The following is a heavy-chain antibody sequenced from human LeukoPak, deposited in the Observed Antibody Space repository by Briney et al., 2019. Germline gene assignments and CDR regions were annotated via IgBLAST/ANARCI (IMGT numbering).Heavy chain of an antibody. J-gene: IGHJ4*02. Sequence: SQTLSLTCTVSGGSISSGDYYWSWIRQPPGKGLEWIGYIYYSGSTYYNPSLKIRVTKSVDTSKNQFSLKLSSVTAADTAVYYCGREQAGQLGYWGQGTLVTVSS. V-gene: IGHV4-30-4*08. CDR1: GGSISSGDYY. CDR2: IYYSGST. CDR3: GREQAGQLGY. D-gene: IGHD6-6*01.